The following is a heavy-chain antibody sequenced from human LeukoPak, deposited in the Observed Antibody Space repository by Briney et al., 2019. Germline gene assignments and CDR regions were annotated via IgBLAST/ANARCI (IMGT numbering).Heavy chain of an antibody. J-gene: IGHJ4*02. CDR2: IYYSGST. CDR1: GGSISSYY. Sequence: SETLSLTCTVSGGSISSYYWSWIRQPPGKGLEWIGYIYYSGSTNYNPSLKSRVTISVDTSKNQFSLKLSSVTAADTAVYYCARGYSGYDWYFDYWGQGTLVTVST. CDR3: ARGYSGYDWYFDY. D-gene: IGHD5-12*01. V-gene: IGHV4-59*08.